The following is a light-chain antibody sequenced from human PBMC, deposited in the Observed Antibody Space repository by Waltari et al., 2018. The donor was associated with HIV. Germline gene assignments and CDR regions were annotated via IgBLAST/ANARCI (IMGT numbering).Light chain of an antibody. J-gene: IGKJ4*01. Sequence: DIVMTQSPDSLAVSLGERAIINCTSSRTVLYSSDNQNYLAWYLQRPGQSPKVLIFWASTRAVGVPDRFRGSGSRTDFSLTLSSLQADDVGVYDCQQYYTVPPTFGGGTKVEI. CDR2: WAS. CDR1: RTVLYSSDNQNY. V-gene: IGKV4-1*01. CDR3: QQYYTVPPT.